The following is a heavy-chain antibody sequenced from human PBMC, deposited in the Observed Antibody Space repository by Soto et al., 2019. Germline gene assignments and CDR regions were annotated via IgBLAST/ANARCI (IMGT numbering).Heavy chain of an antibody. CDR1: GFTFSDYY. Sequence: QVQLVESGGGLVKPGGSLRLSCAASGFTFSDYYMSWIRQAPGKGLEWVSYISTSGSTIYYADSVKGRFTISRDSAKNSLDLQMNSLTAEDTAVYYCARDDIAVAGISTYYYYGMDVWGQGTTVTVSS. CDR3: ARDDIAVAGISTYYYYGMDV. J-gene: IGHJ6*02. D-gene: IGHD6-19*01. CDR2: ISTSGSTI. V-gene: IGHV3-11*01.